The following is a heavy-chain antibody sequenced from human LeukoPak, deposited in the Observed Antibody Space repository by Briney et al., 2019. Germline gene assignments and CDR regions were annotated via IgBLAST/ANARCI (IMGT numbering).Heavy chain of an antibody. CDR1: GYSISSGYY. V-gene: IGHV4-38-2*02. D-gene: IGHD4-17*01. Sequence: PSETLSLTCAVPGYSISSGYYWGWIRQPPGKGLEWIGSIYHSGSTYYNPSLKSRVTISVDTSKNQFPLKLSSVTAADTAVYYCAREAGEPNWFDPWGQGTLVTVSS. CDR3: AREAGEPNWFDP. J-gene: IGHJ5*02. CDR2: IYHSGST.